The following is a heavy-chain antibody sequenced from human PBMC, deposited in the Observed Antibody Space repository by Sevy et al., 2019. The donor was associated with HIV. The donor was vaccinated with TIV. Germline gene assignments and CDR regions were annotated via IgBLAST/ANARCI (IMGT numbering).Heavy chain of an antibody. CDR1: GFTFSSYA. J-gene: IGHJ3*02. Sequence: GGSLRLSCAASGFTFSSYAMHWVRQAPGKGLEWVAVISYDGSNKYYADSVKGRFTISGDNSKNTLYLQMNSLRAEDTAVYYCARDRLGYCSGGSCYRGAFDIWGQGTMVTVSS. CDR2: ISYDGSNK. CDR3: ARDRLGYCSGGSCYRGAFDI. V-gene: IGHV3-30-3*01. D-gene: IGHD2-15*01.